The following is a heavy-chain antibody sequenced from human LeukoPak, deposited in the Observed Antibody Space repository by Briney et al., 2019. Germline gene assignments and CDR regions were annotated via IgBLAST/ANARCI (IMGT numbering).Heavy chain of an antibody. Sequence: ASVKVSCKASGYTFTSYDINWVRQATGQGLEWMGWMNPNSGNTGYAQKFQGRVTMTRNTSISTAYMELSSLRSEDTAVYYCARVYYYYYYMDVWGKGTTVTISS. CDR2: MNPNSGNT. V-gene: IGHV1-8*01. CDR3: ARVYYYYYYMDV. J-gene: IGHJ6*03. CDR1: GYTFTSYD.